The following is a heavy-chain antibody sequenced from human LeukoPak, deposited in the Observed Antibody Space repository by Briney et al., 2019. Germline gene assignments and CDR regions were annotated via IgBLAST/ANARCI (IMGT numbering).Heavy chain of an antibody. D-gene: IGHD6-13*01. V-gene: IGHV4-34*01. CDR1: GGSFSGYY. CDR3: ARECREQQPQNSYYYYYMDV. Sequence: SETLSLTCAVYGGSFSGYYWSWIRQPPGKGLEWIGEINHSGSTNYNPSLKSRVTISVDTSKNQFSLKLSSVTAADTAVYYSARECREQQPQNSYYYYYMDVWGKGTTVTVSS. J-gene: IGHJ6*03. CDR2: INHSGST.